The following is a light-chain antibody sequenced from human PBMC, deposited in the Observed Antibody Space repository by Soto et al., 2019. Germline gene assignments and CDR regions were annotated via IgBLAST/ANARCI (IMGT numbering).Light chain of an antibody. CDR3: QQRSNWPSGT. CDR2: YEX. Sequence: ESVLTQSPATLTLSQGERATLSXRASHSVIIYLCWYLQKPGQXTRLLXXYEXNRATGILARFSGSGSGRDFTLTISSLEPEDFAVYYCQQRSNWPSGTFGQGTRLEI. V-gene: IGKV3-11*02. J-gene: IGKJ5*01. CDR1: HSVIIY.